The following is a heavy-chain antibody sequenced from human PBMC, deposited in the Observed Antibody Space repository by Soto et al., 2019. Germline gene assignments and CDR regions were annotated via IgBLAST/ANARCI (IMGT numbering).Heavy chain of an antibody. CDR2: IVRDDDN. D-gene: IGHD3-16*01. Sequence: SGPTLVNPTRPLTLPCTFSGFSLRTGGRGVSWMRQPPGKALEWLALIVRDDDNYYSTSLNTGLTISQDTPNDQVGLTMTNLYPVDTGTYYGSGRKRGVGYFDYWGQGTLVTVSS. CDR3: SGRKRGVGYFDY. J-gene: IGHJ4*02. V-gene: IGHV2-70*01. CDR1: GFSLRTGGRG.